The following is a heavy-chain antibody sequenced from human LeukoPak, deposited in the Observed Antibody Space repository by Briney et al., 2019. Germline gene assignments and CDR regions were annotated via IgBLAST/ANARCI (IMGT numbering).Heavy chain of an antibody. D-gene: IGHD3-22*01. CDR2: IYFSGST. J-gene: IGHJ4*02. Sequence: SETLSLTCTVSGGSISSYYWSWIRQPPGKGLEWIGYIYFSGSTNYNPSLKSRVTISVDTSKNQFSLKLTSVTAADTAVYYCARLGEYDSSADWGQGSLVTVSS. V-gene: IGHV4-59*08. CDR1: GGSISSYY. CDR3: ARLGEYDSSAD.